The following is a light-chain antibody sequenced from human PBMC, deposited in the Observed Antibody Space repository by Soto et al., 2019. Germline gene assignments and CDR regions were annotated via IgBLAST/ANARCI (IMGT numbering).Light chain of an antibody. V-gene: IGKV1-39*01. CDR2: AAS. CDR1: QSISNY. J-gene: IGKJ1*01. Sequence: DIQMTQSPSSLSASVGDRVTITCRASQSISNYLNWYQQKPGRAPKVLIYAASSLQSGVPSRFSGGGYGKDFTLTISSLQPEDFATYYCQQSYSMWTFGQGTKVEV. CDR3: QQSYSMWT.